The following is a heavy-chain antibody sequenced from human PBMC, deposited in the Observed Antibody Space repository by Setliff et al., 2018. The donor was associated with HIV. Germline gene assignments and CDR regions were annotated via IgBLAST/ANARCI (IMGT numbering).Heavy chain of an antibody. V-gene: IGHV5-51*01. Sequence: GESLKISCKGSGYSFTSYWIGWVRQMPGKGLEWMGIIYPGYSDTRYSPSFQGQVTISVDKSISAAYLQWSSLKASDTAMYYCARRRRAPGTGDLEAYWGQGTLVTVSS. CDR3: ARRRRAPGTGDLEAY. CDR1: GYSFTSYW. D-gene: IGHD7-27*01. J-gene: IGHJ4*02. CDR2: IYPGYSDT.